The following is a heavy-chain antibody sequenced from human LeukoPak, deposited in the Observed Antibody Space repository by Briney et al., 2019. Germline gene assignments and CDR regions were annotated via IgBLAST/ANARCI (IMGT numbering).Heavy chain of an antibody. CDR3: ARLWKPQLVRLGWFYP. V-gene: IGHV4-34*01. Sequence: PSETLSLTCAVYGGSFSGYYWSWIRQPPGKGLEWIGEINHSGSTNYNPSLKSRVTISVDTSKNQFSLKLSSVTAADTAVYYCARLWKPQLVRLGWFYPWGQGTLVTVSS. CDR2: INHSGST. CDR1: GGSFSGYY. J-gene: IGHJ5*02. D-gene: IGHD6-13*01.